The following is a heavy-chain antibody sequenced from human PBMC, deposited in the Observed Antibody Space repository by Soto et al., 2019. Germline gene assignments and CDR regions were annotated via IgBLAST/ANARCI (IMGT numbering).Heavy chain of an antibody. V-gene: IGHV3-30*03. J-gene: IGHJ4*02. Sequence: QVQLVESGGGVVQPGRSLRLSCAASGFPFSSYGMHWVRQAPGKGLEWVAHISYVGSNKHYTDSVKGRFTISRDNSKNMLYLKMSSLRAEDAAVYSCAGGQYYFDSCGQGTRVSVSS. CDR3: AGGQYYFDS. D-gene: IGHD2-15*01. CDR1: GFPFSSYG. CDR2: ISYVGSNK.